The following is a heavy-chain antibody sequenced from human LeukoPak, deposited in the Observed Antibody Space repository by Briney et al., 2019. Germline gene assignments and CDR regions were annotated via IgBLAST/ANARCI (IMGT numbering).Heavy chain of an antibody. CDR2: IYYSGST. V-gene: IGHV4-39*07. CDR1: GGSISSSSYY. Sequence: PSETLSLTCTVSGGSISSSSYYWGWIRQPPVKGLEWIGSIYYSGSTYYNPSLKSRVTISVDTSKNQFSLKLSSVTAADTAVYYCATPREQLVPEYYYYMDVWGKGTTVTVSS. D-gene: IGHD6-6*01. CDR3: ATPREQLVPEYYYYMDV. J-gene: IGHJ6*03.